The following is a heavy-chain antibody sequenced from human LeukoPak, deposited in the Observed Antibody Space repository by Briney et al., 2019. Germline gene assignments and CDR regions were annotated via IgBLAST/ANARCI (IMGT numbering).Heavy chain of an antibody. V-gene: IGHV4-39*07. Sequence: SETLSLTCTVSGGSISSSSYYWGWIRQPPGKGLEWIGSIYYSGSTNYNPSLKSRVTISVDTSKNQFSLKLSSVTAADTAVYYCARGRAVAGDFDYWGQGTLVTVSS. CDR1: GGSISSSSYY. J-gene: IGHJ4*02. D-gene: IGHD6-19*01. CDR3: ARGRAVAGDFDY. CDR2: IYYSGST.